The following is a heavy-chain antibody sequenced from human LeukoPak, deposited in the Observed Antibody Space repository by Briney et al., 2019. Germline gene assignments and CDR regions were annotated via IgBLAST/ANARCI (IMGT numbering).Heavy chain of an antibody. CDR1: GFTFSSYS. D-gene: IGHD1-26*01. CDR2: ISSSSSTI. V-gene: IGHV3-48*01. J-gene: IGHJ4*02. CDR3: ARDTRSLIDY. Sequence: GGSLRLSCAASGFTFSSYSMNWVRQAPGKGLEWVSYISSSSSTIYYADSVKGRFTISRDNAKNSLYLHMNSLRADDTAVYYCARDTRSLIDYWGQGTLVTVSS.